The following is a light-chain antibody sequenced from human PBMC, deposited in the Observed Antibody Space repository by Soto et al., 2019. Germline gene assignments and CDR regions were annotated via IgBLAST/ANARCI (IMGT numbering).Light chain of an antibody. Sequence: EIVMTQSPATLSVSPGGRATLSCRASQTIGNKLAWYQHTPGQAPRVLIYDTSTRAAGIPARFSGSGSETNCTLTIITLQSEDFAVYYCQQYNTWRSITFGQGTRLESK. V-gene: IGKV3-15*01. CDR1: QTIGNK. CDR2: DTS. J-gene: IGKJ5*01. CDR3: QQYNTWRSIT.